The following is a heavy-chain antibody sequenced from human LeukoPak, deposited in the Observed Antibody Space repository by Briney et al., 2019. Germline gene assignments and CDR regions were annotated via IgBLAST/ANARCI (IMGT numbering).Heavy chain of an antibody. CDR2: FDPEDGET. J-gene: IGHJ4*02. Sequence: ASVKVSCKVSGYTLTELSMHWVRQAPGKGLEWMGGFDPEDGETIYAQKFQGRVTMTEDTSTDTAYMELSSLRSDDTAVYYCARESPIAVAAPEDYWGQGTLVTVSS. CDR3: ARESPIAVAAPEDY. D-gene: IGHD6-19*01. V-gene: IGHV1-24*01. CDR1: GYTLTELS.